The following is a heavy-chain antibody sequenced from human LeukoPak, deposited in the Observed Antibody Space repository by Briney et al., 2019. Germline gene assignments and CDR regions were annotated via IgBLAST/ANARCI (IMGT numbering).Heavy chain of an antibody. J-gene: IGHJ6*02. CDR1: GFTFSSYA. V-gene: IGHV3-30*14. D-gene: IGHD6-13*01. CDR2: ISYDGSNK. CDR3: AREGWSSSWYGEYYYYGMDV. Sequence: PGGSLRLSCAASGFTFSSYAMHWVRQAPGKGLEWVAVISYDGSNKYYADSVKGRFTISRDNSKNTLYLQMNSLRAEDTAVYYCAREGWSSSWYGEYYYYGMDVWGQGTTVTVSS.